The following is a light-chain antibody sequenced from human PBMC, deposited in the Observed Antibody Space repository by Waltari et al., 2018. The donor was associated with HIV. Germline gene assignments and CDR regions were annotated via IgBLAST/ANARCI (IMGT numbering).Light chain of an antibody. J-gene: IGLJ2*01. CDR2: QIN. V-gene: IGLV2-14*03. CDR1: SSDVGGYKY. Sequence: QSALTQPASVSGSPGQAVNLFRPGTSSDVGGYKYVSWYQQHPGKVPKFLIFQINNRASGVSSRFSGSKAGNTATLTISGLQAEDEADYYCSSFTSDATVLFGGGTKLTV. CDR3: SSFTSDATVL.